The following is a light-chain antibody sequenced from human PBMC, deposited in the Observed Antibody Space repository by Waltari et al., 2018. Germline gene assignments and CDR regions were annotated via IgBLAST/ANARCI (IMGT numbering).Light chain of an antibody. J-gene: IGLJ2*01. CDR3: QSADSSGSQGV. V-gene: IGLV3-25*03. Sequence: YELTQPPSVSVSPGQTARIACSGDALPKQYAYWYQQKPGQAPVVPLYKDTVRSSGIPGRFSGSSSGTTVTLTISGVQAEDEGDYYCQSADSSGSQGVFGGGTRLTVL. CDR1: ALPKQY. CDR2: KDT.